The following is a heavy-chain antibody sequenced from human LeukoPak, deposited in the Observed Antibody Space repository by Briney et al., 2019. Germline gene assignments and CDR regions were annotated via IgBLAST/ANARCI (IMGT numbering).Heavy chain of an antibody. V-gene: IGHV1-18*01. CDR1: GYTFTSYG. CDR3: ATPHELYGDLDY. CDR2: ISAYNGNT. J-gene: IGHJ4*01. D-gene: IGHD4-17*01. Sequence: ASVKVSRKASGYTFTSYGISWVRQAPGQGLEWMGWISAYNGNTKYAQKLQGRVTMTTDTSTSTAYMELRNLRSDDTAVYYCATPHELYGDLDYWGQGTLVTVSS.